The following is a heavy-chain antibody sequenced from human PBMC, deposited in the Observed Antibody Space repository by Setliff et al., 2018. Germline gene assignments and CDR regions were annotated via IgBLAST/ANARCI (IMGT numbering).Heavy chain of an antibody. CDR2: IHYSENT. D-gene: IGHD3-10*01. CDR3: ARHVGSRGRGYNYYYYYMDV. CDR1: GGSITSGRYY. J-gene: IGHJ6*03. Sequence: PSETLSLTCTVSGGSITSGRYYWGWIRQPPGQGLEWIASIHYSENTYYNPSLKTRVTISVDTSTNQFSLHLMSVTAADTAVYYCARHVGSRGRGYNYYYYYMDVWGKGTTVTVSS. V-gene: IGHV4-39*01.